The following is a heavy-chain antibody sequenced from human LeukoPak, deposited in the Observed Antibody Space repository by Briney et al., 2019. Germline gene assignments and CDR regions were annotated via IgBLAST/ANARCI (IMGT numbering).Heavy chain of an antibody. V-gene: IGHV1-69*04. Sequence: SVKVCCKASGGTFSSYTISWVRQAPGQGLEWMGRIIPILGIANYAQRFQGRVTITADKSTSTAYMELSSLRSEDTAVYYCARDLDYGDYGDWGQGTLVTVSS. D-gene: IGHD4-17*01. CDR1: GGTFSSYT. CDR2: IIPILGIA. J-gene: IGHJ4*02. CDR3: ARDLDYGDYGD.